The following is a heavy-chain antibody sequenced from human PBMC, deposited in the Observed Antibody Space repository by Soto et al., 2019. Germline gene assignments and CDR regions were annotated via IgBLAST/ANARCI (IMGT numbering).Heavy chain of an antibody. CDR1: GDSFSSDDYY. J-gene: IGHJ4*02. D-gene: IGHD3-22*01. CDR3: ARGALDSSGYYADPFDY. Sequence: SETLSLTCTVSGDSFSSDDYYWSWIRQPPGKGLEWIGYISYRVDTYYSPSLKSRVTMSIDTSKNQFSLKLSSVTAADTAVYYCARGALDSSGYYADPFDYWGQGTLVTVSS. V-gene: IGHV4-30-4*01. CDR2: ISYRVDT.